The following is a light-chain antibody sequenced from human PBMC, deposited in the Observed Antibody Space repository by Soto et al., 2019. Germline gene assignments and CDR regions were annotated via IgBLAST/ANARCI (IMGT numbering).Light chain of an antibody. V-gene: IGKV3-11*01. CDR1: QSVSSN. CDR2: HAS. Sequence: ETVLTQSPATLSLSPGERATLSCRASQSVSSNLGWYQQRPGQAPRLLIYHASNRATGIPARFSGSGSGTDFTLTISRLEPEDFAVYYCQQRSGWPPEFTFCPGTKVDI. J-gene: IGKJ3*01. CDR3: QQRSGWPPEFT.